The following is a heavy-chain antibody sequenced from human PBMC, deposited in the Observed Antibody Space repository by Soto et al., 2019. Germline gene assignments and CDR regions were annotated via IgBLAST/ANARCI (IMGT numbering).Heavy chain of an antibody. Sequence: GGSLRLSCAASGFTFSDNYMSWIRQTSGKGLEWVSYISSSGNTIAYADSVKGRFTISRDNAKKSVYLQMNILRAEDTAVYYCGREGGGDAFDVWGQGTMVTVSS. D-gene: IGHD3-16*01. CDR1: GFTFSDNY. V-gene: IGHV3-11*01. J-gene: IGHJ3*01. CDR2: ISSSGNTI. CDR3: GREGGGDAFDV.